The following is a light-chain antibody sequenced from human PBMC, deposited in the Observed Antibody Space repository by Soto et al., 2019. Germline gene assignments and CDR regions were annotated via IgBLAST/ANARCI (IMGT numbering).Light chain of an antibody. CDR1: QSISSW. CDR2: DAS. J-gene: IGKJ5*01. CDR3: QQYNSYPIT. Sequence: IQMTQSPSTLSSTVRARVTTTCRASQSISSWLAWYQQKPGKAPKLLIYDASNLESGVPSRFSGSGSGTECTLTISSLQPDDFATYYCQQYNSYPITLCQGTRLEIK. V-gene: IGKV1-5*01.